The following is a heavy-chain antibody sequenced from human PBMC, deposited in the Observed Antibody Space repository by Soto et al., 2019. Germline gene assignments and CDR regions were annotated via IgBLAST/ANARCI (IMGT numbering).Heavy chain of an antibody. CDR1: GYTFISYG. Sequence: QLVQSGGEVKKPGASVQVSCKASGYTFISYGISWMRQAPGQGLEWVGWINAYAGKTKLAQKVQGGVTLTTDRSTSTAYLELRSLRSDDTAVYYCARDEQQLVRGLDYWGQGTLVSVSS. CDR2: INAYAGKT. V-gene: IGHV1-18*01. CDR3: ARDEQQLVRGLDY. D-gene: IGHD6-13*01. J-gene: IGHJ4*02.